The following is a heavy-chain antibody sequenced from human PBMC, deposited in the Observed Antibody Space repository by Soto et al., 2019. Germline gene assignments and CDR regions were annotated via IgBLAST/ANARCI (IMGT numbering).Heavy chain of an antibody. V-gene: IGHV1-2*04. J-gene: IGHJ4*02. Sequence: ASVKVSCKASGYTFTGYYMHWVRQAPGQGLEWMGWINPNSGGTNYAQKFQGWVTMTRDTSISTAYMELSRLRSDDTAVYYCARGLSTVTITAGIDYWGQGTLVTVSS. CDR2: INPNSGGT. D-gene: IGHD4-17*01. CDR3: ARGLSTVTITAGIDY. CDR1: GYTFTGYY.